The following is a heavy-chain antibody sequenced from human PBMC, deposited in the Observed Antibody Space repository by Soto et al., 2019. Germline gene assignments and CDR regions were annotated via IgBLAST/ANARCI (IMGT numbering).Heavy chain of an antibody. J-gene: IGHJ3*02. CDR1: GYTLTRLS. CDR2: FVPDVGET. D-gene: IGHD3-3*02. Sequence: ASVKVSGKVSGYTLTRLSIHGVRQAPGKGLEWMGGFVPDVGETIYAQKFQGRVTITADESTSTAYMELSSLRSEDTAVYYCASRHFGPAPGLGICGQGTM. CDR3: ASRHFGPAPGLGI. V-gene: IGHV1-24*01.